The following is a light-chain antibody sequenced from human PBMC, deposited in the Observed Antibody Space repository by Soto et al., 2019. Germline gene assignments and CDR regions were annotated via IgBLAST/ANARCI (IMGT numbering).Light chain of an antibody. CDR3: QQYYDLLT. CDR2: WAS. J-gene: IGKJ4*01. Sequence: DIVMTQSPDSLAVSLGERATINCRSSQSVLYSSNNKDTIAWYQQKPGQPPRLLIYWASTRESGVPDRFSGSGSGTDFTLTISSLQAEDVPVYYCQQYYDLLTFGGGTKVEIK. CDR1: QSVLYSSNNKDT. V-gene: IGKV4-1*01.